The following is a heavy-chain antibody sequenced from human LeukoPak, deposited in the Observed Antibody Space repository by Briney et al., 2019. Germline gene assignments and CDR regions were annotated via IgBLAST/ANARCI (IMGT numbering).Heavy chain of an antibody. D-gene: IGHD6-19*01. J-gene: IGHJ4*02. Sequence: VGSLRLSCAPSIFTLTKEWMSWVRQAPGNGREGVANIKEAGRETDYVDSVTARFTIPRDNAKNSLSLQMNSVRAEDPTLYYFARQGGSCCFDYWGQGTLVTVAS. CDR1: IFTLTKEW. CDR3: ARQGGSCCFDY. V-gene: IGHV3-7*01. CDR2: IKEAGRET.